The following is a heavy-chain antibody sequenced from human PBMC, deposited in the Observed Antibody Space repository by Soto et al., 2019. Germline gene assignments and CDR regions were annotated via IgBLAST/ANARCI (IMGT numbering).Heavy chain of an antibody. D-gene: IGHD5-12*01. V-gene: IGHV4-59*01. CDR2: IYYTGST. J-gene: IGHJ4*02. CDR3: ARESGGYDPFDY. CDR1: GGSISGYY. Sequence: SETLSLTCTVSGGSISGYYWSWLRQPPGKGLEWIGYIYYTGSTNYTPSLKSRVTISVDKSKNQFSLRLSSVTAADTAVYYCARESGGYDPFDYWGQGTLVTVSS.